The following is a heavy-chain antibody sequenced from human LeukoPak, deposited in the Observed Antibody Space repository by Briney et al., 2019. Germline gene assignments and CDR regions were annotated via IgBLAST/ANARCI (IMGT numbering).Heavy chain of an antibody. CDR3: LAQYYRDY. CDR1: GFTFSNAW. J-gene: IGHJ4*02. D-gene: IGHD3-10*01. V-gene: IGHV3-15*04. Sequence: GGSLRLSCAASGFTFSNAWMSWVRQPPGKGLEWVGHIESRSFGGTTNYAAPVKGRFTISRDDSKNTLYLEMNSLKSEDTAVYYCLAQYYRDYWGQGTLVTVSS. CDR2: IESRSFGGTT.